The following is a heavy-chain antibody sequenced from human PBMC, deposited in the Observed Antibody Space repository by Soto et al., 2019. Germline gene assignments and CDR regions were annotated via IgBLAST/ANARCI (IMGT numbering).Heavy chain of an antibody. V-gene: IGHV4-38-2*02. Sequence: PSETRSVTCNVSCFTLRSAFFWDWIRQPPGNGLEWIVSIYQPGSGNVFHSPSIYTNPSLDGRVAISVDTSKNEFFLKLTSVTAADTAVYFCARSAFYADSTGSYHVFDPWGQGTLVTVSS. J-gene: IGHJ5*02. CDR1: CFTLRSAFF. CDR2: IYQPGSGNVFHSPSI. D-gene: IGHD3-22*01. CDR3: ARSAFYADSTGSYHVFDP.